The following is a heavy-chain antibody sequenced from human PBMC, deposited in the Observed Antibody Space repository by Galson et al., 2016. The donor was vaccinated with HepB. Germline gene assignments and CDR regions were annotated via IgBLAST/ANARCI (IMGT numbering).Heavy chain of an antibody. CDR2: INLDGSTT. D-gene: IGHD2-8*01. V-gene: IGHV3-74*01. J-gene: IGHJ6*03. Sequence: SLRLSCAASGFTFTTYWMHWVRQAPGKGLVWVSRINLDGSTTTYADSVKGRFTISRDSAKNTLYLQMNSVRAEDTAVYYCARDQPRILYGRRCYYMDVWGKGTTVTVSS. CDR1: GFTFTTYW. CDR3: ARDQPRILYGRRCYYMDV.